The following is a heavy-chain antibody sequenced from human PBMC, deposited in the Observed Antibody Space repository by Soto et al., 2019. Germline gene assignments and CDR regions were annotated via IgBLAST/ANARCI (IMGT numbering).Heavy chain of an antibody. CDR3: ARTGGGMAARPLEY. V-gene: IGHV1-18*04. CDR2: ISAYNGNK. D-gene: IGHD6-6*01. CDR1: GYMFTTYG. Sequence: QVQLVQSGGEVKKPGASVEVSCRTSGYMFTTYGMSWVRQAPGQGLEWMAWISAYNGNKKYAQKFQGRVTMTTDPSTSTVSMEPRNPTSDDPGTYFCARTGGGMAARPLEYWGQGTLVTVSS. J-gene: IGHJ4*02.